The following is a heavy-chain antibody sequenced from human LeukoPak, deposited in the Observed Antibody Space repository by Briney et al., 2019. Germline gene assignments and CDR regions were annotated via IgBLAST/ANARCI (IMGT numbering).Heavy chain of an antibody. Sequence: SQTLSLTCTVSGGSISSGSYYWSWIREPAGKGLEWIGRIYTSGSTNYNPSLKSRVTISVDTSKTQFSLKLSSVTAADTAVYYCARERRGVYDFWNGPLDVWGKGTTVTVSS. J-gene: IGHJ6*04. CDR3: ARERRGVYDFWNGPLDV. D-gene: IGHD3-3*01. V-gene: IGHV4-61*02. CDR2: IYTSGST. CDR1: GGSISSGSYY.